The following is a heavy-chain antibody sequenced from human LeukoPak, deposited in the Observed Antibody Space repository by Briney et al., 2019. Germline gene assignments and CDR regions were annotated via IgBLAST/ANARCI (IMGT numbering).Heavy chain of an antibody. CDR2: FDPEDGET. J-gene: IGHJ6*02. V-gene: IGHV1-24*01. Sequence: GASVKVSCKVSGYTLTELSMHWVRQAPGKGLEWMGGFDPEDGETIYAQKFQGRVTMTEDTSTDTAYMELSSLRSEDTAVYYCATTQDYVSSGYYVDYYYGMDVWGQGTTVTVSS. D-gene: IGHD3-22*01. CDR1: GYTLTELS. CDR3: ATTQDYVSSGYYVDYYYGMDV.